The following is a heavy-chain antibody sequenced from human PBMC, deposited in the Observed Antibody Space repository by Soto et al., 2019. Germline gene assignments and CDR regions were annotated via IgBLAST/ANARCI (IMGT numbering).Heavy chain of an antibody. CDR3: ARGRIVPAARYRNRYYHYFMDV. V-gene: IGHV1-8*01. Sequence: GASVKVSCKASGYTFTSYDINWVRQATGQGLEWMGWMNPNSGNTGYAQKFQGRVAMTRNTSISTAYMELSSLRSEDTAVYYCARGRIVPAARYRNRYYHYFMDVCGKGTTVPVSS. D-gene: IGHD2-2*01. J-gene: IGHJ6*03. CDR1: GYTFTSYD. CDR2: MNPNSGNT.